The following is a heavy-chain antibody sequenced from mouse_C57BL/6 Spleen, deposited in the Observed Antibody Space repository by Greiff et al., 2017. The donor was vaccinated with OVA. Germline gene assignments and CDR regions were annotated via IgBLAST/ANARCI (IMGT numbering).Heavy chain of an antibody. CDR2: INPGSGGT. Sequence: QVQLQQSGAELVRPGTSVKVSCKASGYAFTNYLIEWVKQRPGQGLEWIGVINPGSGGTNYNEKFKGKATLTADKSSSTAYMQLSSLTSEDSAVYFCARSNYGSSFSDDWGQGTTLTVSS. D-gene: IGHD1-1*01. V-gene: IGHV1-54*01. CDR1: GYAFTNYL. J-gene: IGHJ2*01. CDR3: ARSNYGSSFSDD.